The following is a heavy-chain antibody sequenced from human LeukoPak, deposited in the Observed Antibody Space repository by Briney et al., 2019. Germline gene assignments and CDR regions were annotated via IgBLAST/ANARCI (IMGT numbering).Heavy chain of an antibody. CDR1: GFTFSSYG. Sequence: GGSLRLSCAASGFTFSSYGMSWVRQAPGKGLEWVSAISGSGGSTYYADSVKSRFTISRDNSKNTLYLQMNSLRAEDTAVYYCANSAELTGYYPFDYWGQGTLVTVSS. J-gene: IGHJ4*02. D-gene: IGHD3-9*01. V-gene: IGHV3-23*01. CDR3: ANSAELTGYYPFDY. CDR2: ISGSGGST.